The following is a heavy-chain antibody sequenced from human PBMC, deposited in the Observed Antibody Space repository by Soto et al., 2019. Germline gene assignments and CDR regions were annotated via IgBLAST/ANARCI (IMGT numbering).Heavy chain of an antibody. Sequence: EVQLVESGGGVVQPGGSLRLSCAASGFTFSSYWMYWVRQTPGKGLVCISRINSDGTRTTYADSVKGRFTISRDNAKNTVYLQMNSLRPEDTTVYYCARAFRCVGGNDCYSPLDYWGQGALVTVSS. J-gene: IGHJ4*02. V-gene: IGHV3-74*01. D-gene: IGHD2-21*02. CDR1: GFTFSSYW. CDR2: INSDGTRT. CDR3: ARAFRCVGGNDCYSPLDY.